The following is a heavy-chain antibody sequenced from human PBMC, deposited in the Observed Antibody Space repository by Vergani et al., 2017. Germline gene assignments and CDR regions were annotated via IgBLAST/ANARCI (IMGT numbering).Heavy chain of an antibody. J-gene: IGHJ3*01. Sequence: QVQLQQSGPGLVKPSETLSLTCSVSGGSISENTYHWGWIRQSPGKGLEWIGSISSSGSPYYNPTLKSRLAFSVDTSKNLFSLRLKSVTATDTGMYYCARPVGPSAIADGYHVWGQGTMVTVS. CDR2: ISSSGSP. CDR3: ARPVGPSAIADGYHV. V-gene: IGHV4-39*02. D-gene: IGHD3-10*01. CDR1: GGSISENTYH.